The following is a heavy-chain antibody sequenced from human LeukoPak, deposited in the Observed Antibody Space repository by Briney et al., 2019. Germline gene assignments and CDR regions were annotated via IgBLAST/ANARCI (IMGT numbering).Heavy chain of an antibody. J-gene: IGHJ3*02. D-gene: IGHD1-26*01. CDR3: ARGGSYYLVRGAFDI. V-gene: IGHV4-34*01. CDR2: INHSGST. Sequence: SETLSLTCAVYGGSFSGYYWSWIRQPPGKGLEWIGDINHSGSTNYNPSLKSRVTISVDTSKNQFSLKLSSVTAADTAVYYCARGGSYYLVRGAFDIWGQGTMVTVSS. CDR1: GGSFSGYY.